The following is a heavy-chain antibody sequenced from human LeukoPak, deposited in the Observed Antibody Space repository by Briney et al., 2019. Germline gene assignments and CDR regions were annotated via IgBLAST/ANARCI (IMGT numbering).Heavy chain of an antibody. J-gene: IGHJ3*02. V-gene: IGHV4-34*01. CDR2: INHSGST. CDR1: GGSFSGYY. D-gene: IGHD1-26*01. CDR3: TDGSYPDAFDI. Sequence: SSETLSLTCGLYGGSFSGYYWSWIRQPPGKGREWIGEINHSGSTNYNPSLKSRVTISVDTSKNQFSLKLSSVTAADTAVYYCTDGSYPDAFDIWGQGTMVTVSS.